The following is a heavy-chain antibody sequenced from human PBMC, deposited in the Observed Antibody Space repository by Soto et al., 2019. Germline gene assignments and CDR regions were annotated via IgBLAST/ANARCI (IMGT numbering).Heavy chain of an antibody. J-gene: IGHJ4*02. CDR3: ARAVAVPADFDY. Sequence: GASVKVSCKASGYTFTGYAMHWVRQAPGQRLEWMGWINAGNGNTKHSQKFQARVTITRDTSASTAYMELSSLRSEDTAVYYCARAVAVPADFDYWGQGTLVTVSS. CDR2: INAGNGNT. D-gene: IGHD6-19*01. CDR1: GYTFTGYA. V-gene: IGHV1-3*01.